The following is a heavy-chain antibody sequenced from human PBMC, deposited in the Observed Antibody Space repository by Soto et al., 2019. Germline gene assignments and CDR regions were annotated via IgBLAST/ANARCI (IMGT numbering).Heavy chain of an antibody. CDR2: ISYDGSNK. CDR1: GFTFSSYA. D-gene: IGHD1-26*01. V-gene: IGHV3-30-3*01. J-gene: IGHJ6*02. Sequence: QVQLVESGGGVVQPGRSLRLSCAASGFTFSSYAMHWVRQAPGKGLEWVAVISYDGSNKYYADSVKGRFTISRDNSKNTLYLQMNSLRAEDTAAYYCARVGELHYYYYYGMDVWGQGTTVTVSS. CDR3: ARVGELHYYYYYGMDV.